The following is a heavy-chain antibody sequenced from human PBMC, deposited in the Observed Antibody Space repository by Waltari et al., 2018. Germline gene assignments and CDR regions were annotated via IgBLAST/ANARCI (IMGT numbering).Heavy chain of an antibody. CDR3: AADLDYGDYDY. J-gene: IGHJ4*02. D-gene: IGHD4-17*01. CDR2: IVVGSGNT. V-gene: IGHV1-58*01. Sequence: QMQLVQSGPEVKKPGTSVKVSCKASGFTFTSPAVQWVRQACVQRLEWIGWIVVGSGNTNYAQKFQERVTITRDMSTSTAYMELSSLRSEDTAVYYCAADLDYGDYDYWGQGTLVTVSS. CDR1: GFTFTSPA.